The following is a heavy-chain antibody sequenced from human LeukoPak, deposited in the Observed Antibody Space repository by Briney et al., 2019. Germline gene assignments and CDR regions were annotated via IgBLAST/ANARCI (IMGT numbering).Heavy chain of an antibody. J-gene: IGHJ4*02. D-gene: IGHD3-16*02. V-gene: IGHV4-61*05. Sequence: PSETLSLTCTVSGGSISSSSYYWSWIRQPPGKGLEWIGYIYYSGSTNYNPSLKSRVTISVDTSKNQFSMKLSSVTAADTAVYYCARHYDYVWGSYRYTTPFDYWGQGTLVTVSS. CDR1: GGSISSSSYY. CDR3: ARHYDYVWGSYRYTTPFDY. CDR2: IYYSGST.